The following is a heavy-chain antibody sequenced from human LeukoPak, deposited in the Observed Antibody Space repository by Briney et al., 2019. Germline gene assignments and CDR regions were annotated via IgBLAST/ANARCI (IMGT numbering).Heavy chain of an antibody. Sequence: QSGGSLRLSCAASGFTFSSYAMSWVRQAPGKGLEWVSAISGSGGSTYYADSVKGRFTISRDNSKNTLYLQMNSLRAEDTAVYYCAKDRSYYYGSGSYYILDYWGQGTLVTVSS. J-gene: IGHJ4*02. CDR3: AKDRSYYYGSGSYYILDY. V-gene: IGHV3-23*01. CDR1: GFTFSSYA. D-gene: IGHD3-10*01. CDR2: ISGSGGST.